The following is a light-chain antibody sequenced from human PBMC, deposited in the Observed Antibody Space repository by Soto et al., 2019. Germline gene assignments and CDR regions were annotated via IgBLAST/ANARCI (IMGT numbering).Light chain of an antibody. Sequence: EIVMTQSPSSLSVSRGDGATLSCRASQTVASNLAWYQQKPGQGPRLLIHGASTRAAGVPARFSGSGSGTDFTLTISSLQSEDFAVYYCQQYHNWPPQYTFGQGTKLQI. CDR3: QQYHNWPPQYT. V-gene: IGKV3-15*01. J-gene: IGKJ2*01. CDR1: QTVASN. CDR2: GAS.